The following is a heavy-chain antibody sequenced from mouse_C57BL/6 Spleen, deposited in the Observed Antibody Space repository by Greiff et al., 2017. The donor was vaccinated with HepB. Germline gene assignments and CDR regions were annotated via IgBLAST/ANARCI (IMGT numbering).Heavy chain of an antibody. V-gene: IGHV1-69*01. CDR3: ARRDYENAMDY. Sequence: QVQLQQPGAELVMPGASVKLSCKASGYTFTSYWMHWVKQRPGQGLEWIGEIDPSDSYTNYNQKFKGKSTLTVDKSSSTAYMQLSSLTSEDSAVYYWARRDYENAMDYWGQGTSVTVSS. CDR1: GYTFTSYW. J-gene: IGHJ4*01. CDR2: IDPSDSYT. D-gene: IGHD2-4*01.